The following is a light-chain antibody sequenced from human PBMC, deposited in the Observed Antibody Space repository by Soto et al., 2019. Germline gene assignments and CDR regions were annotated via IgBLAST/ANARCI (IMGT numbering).Light chain of an antibody. Sequence: EIVLTQSPGTLSLSPGERATLSCRASQSVSSTYSAWYQQKPGQAPRLLIYDASRRATGIPDRFSGSGSGTDFTLSISRLEPEDFAVYYCQQYGSSPGLLSFGPGTKVDIK. CDR2: DAS. CDR3: QQYGSSPGLLS. J-gene: IGKJ3*01. V-gene: IGKV3-20*01. CDR1: QSVSSTY.